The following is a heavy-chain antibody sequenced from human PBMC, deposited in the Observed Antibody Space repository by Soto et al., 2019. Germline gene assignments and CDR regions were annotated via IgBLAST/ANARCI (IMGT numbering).Heavy chain of an antibody. D-gene: IGHD4-17*01. CDR3: ATQRTTVTTSFDY. Sequence: EVQLLESGGGLVQPGGSLTVSCVASGFTFDAHPMSWVRLAPGKGLEWVSTISGYGGSTFYPDSLKGRFVISRDNSKNTLYLQINTLRAEDTAIYFCATQRTTVTTSFDYWGRGTLVTVSS. V-gene: IGHV3-23*01. CDR1: GFTFDAHP. J-gene: IGHJ4*02. CDR2: ISGYGGST.